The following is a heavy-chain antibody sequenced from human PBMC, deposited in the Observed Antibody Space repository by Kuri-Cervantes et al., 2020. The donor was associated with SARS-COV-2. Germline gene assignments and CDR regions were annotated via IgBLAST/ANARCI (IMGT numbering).Heavy chain of an antibody. CDR1: GGSISSSRYY. D-gene: IGHD1-26*01. CDR3: ARWPPGSYRPHDAFDV. CDR2: IYYSGST. J-gene: IGHJ3*01. Sequence: GSLRLSCTVSGGSISSSRYYWGWIRQPPGKGLEWIGRIYYSGSTYYNPSLKSRATISVYTSKNKFSLKLKFVTAADTAVYSCARWPPGSYRPHDAFDVWGQETMVTVSS. V-gene: IGHV4-39*01.